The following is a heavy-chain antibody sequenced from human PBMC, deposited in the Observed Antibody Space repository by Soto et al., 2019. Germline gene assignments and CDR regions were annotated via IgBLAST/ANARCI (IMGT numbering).Heavy chain of an antibody. Sequence: GGSLRLSCAASGFTFSSYAMHWVRQAPGKGLEWVAVISYDGSNKYYADSVKGRFTISRDNSKNTLYLQMNSLRAEDTAVYYCARDFANYYDSSGSRRWFDPWGEGTLVTVSS. CDR3: ARDFANYYDSSGSRRWFDP. J-gene: IGHJ5*02. D-gene: IGHD3-22*01. CDR2: ISYDGSNK. V-gene: IGHV3-30-3*01. CDR1: GFTFSSYA.